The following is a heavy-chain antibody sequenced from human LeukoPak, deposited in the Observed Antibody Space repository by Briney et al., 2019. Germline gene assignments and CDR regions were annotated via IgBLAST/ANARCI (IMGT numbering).Heavy chain of an antibody. Sequence: SETLSLTCAVYGWSFNDYYWNWIRRRPGMGLEWIGEVNARGDTNNNPSLKSRVTISVDTSKNPFSLRLTSMIAADTAVYYCARGQVPAARGYNWFAPWGQGTLVTVSS. CDR2: VNARGDT. CDR3: ARGQVPAARGYNWFAP. V-gene: IGHV4-34*01. D-gene: IGHD2-2*01. CDR1: GWSFNDYY. J-gene: IGHJ5*02.